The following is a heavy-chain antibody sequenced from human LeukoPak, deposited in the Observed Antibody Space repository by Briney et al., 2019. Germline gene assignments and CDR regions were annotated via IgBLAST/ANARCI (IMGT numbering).Heavy chain of an antibody. CDR3: ARDSVGASIPLNWFDP. V-gene: IGHV3-74*01. J-gene: IGHJ5*02. Sequence: GGSPRLSCAASGFTFSSYWMHWVRQAPGKGLVWVSRINSDGSSTSYADSVKGRFTISRDNAKNTLYLQMNSLRAEDTAVYYCARDSVGASIPLNWFDPWGQGTLVTVSS. D-gene: IGHD1-26*01. CDR1: GFTFSSYW. CDR2: INSDGSST.